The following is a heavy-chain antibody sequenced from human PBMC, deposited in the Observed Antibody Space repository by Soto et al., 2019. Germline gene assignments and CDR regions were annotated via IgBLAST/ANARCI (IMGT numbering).Heavy chain of an antibody. J-gene: IGHJ4*02. V-gene: IGHV4-34*09. CDR1: GGSFSPYY. CDR3: ARSGYTGNDPRLNFDF. D-gene: IGHD5-12*01. CDR2: INHSGST. Sequence: SETLSLTCVVYGGSFSPYYWSWIRQPPGKGLEWIGEINHSGSTNYSPSLKSRVTISVDTSKNQFSLKLSSVTAADTAVYYCARSGYTGNDPRLNFDFWGQGTLVTVSS.